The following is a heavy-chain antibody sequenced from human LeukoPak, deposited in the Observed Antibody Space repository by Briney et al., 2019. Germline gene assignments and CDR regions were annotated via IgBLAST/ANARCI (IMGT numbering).Heavy chain of an antibody. V-gene: IGHV4-59*08. J-gene: IGHJ3*02. CDR1: GGSTSSYY. CDR3: ARLEPNLTTVVTLGAFDI. D-gene: IGHD4-23*01. CDR2: IYYSGSI. Sequence: SETLSLTCTVSGGSTSSYYWSWIRQPPGKGLEWIWYIYYSGSINYNPSLKSRVTISVDTSKNQFSLKLSSVTAADTAVYYCARLEPNLTTVVTLGAFDIWGQGRMVTVSS.